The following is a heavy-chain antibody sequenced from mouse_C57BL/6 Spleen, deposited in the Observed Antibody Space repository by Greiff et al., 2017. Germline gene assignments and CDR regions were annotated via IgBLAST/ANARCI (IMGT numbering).Heavy chain of an antibody. CDR1: GYTFTGYW. Sequence: QVQLQQSGAELMKPGASVKLSCKATGYTFTGYWIEWVKQRPGHGLEWIGEILPGSGSTNYNEKFKGKATFTADTSSNTAYMQLSSLTTEDSAIYYCARKKEVFITTVEAWFAYWGQGTLVTVSA. CDR2: ILPGSGST. D-gene: IGHD1-1*01. V-gene: IGHV1-9*01. J-gene: IGHJ3*01. CDR3: ARKKEVFITTVEAWFAY.